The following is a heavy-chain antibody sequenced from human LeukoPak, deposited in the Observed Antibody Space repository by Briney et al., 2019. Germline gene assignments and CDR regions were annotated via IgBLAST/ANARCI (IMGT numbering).Heavy chain of an antibody. CDR2: IYSGGST. V-gene: IGHV3-53*01. CDR3: AREAVAGSNYIDY. J-gene: IGHJ4*02. CDR1: GFTVSSNY. Sequence: PGGSLRLSCAASGFTVSSNYMSWVRQAPGKGLEWVSVIYSGGSTYYADSVKGRFTISRDNSKNTLYLQMNSLRAEDTAVYYCAREAVAGSNYIDYWGQGTLVTVSS. D-gene: IGHD6-19*01.